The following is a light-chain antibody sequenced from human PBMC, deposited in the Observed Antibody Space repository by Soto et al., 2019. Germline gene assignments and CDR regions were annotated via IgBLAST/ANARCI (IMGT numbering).Light chain of an antibody. CDR3: QQYGSSPQT. CDR1: QSVSSN. V-gene: IGKV3-20*01. J-gene: IGKJ1*01. Sequence: EIVITQSPATLSVSPGERATLSCRASQSVSSNLAWYQHKPGQAPRLLIYGASSRATGIPDRFGGSGSGTDFTLTISRLEPEDFAVYYCQQYGSSPQTFGQGTKVDIK. CDR2: GAS.